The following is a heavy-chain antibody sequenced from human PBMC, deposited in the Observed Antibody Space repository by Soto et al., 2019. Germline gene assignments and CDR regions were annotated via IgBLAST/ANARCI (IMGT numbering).Heavy chain of an antibody. CDR3: ARDHTVGYYGSGSYYQLYGMDV. CDR1: GYTFTSYG. D-gene: IGHD3-10*01. CDR2: ISAYNGNT. V-gene: IGHV1-18*04. Sequence: ASVKVSCKASGYTFTSYGISWVRQAPGQGLEWMGWISAYNGNTNYAQKLQGRVTMTTDTSTSTAYMELRSLRSDDTAVYYCARDHTVGYYGSGSYYQLYGMDVWGQGTTVTVSS. J-gene: IGHJ6*02.